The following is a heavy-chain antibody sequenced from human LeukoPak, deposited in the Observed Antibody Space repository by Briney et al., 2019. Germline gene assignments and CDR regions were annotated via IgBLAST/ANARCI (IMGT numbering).Heavy chain of an antibody. CDR1: GGSISSYY. CDR2: IYYSGST. CDR3: ARGRDYYDSSGYYIGYYFDY. D-gene: IGHD3-22*01. Sequence: SETLSLTCTVSGGSISSYYWSWIRQPPGKGLEWIGYIYYSGSTNYNPSLKSRVTISVDTSKNQFSLKLSSVTAADTAVYYCARGRDYYDSSGYYIGYYFDYWGQGTLVTVSS. V-gene: IGHV4-59*01. J-gene: IGHJ4*02.